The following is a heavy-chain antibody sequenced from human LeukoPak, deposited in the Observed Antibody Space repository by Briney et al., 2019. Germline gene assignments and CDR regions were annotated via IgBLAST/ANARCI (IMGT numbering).Heavy chain of an antibody. D-gene: IGHD3-10*01. J-gene: IGHJ4*02. CDR2: ISSSGSTI. CDR1: GFPFSDYY. Sequence: GSLEISCAASGFPFSDYYMSWIRQAPGKGLEWVSYISSSGSTIYYADSVKGRFTISRDNAKNSLYLQMISLRAEDTAVYYCARVTFGASGLFDYWGQGTLVTVSS. V-gene: IGHV3-11*04. CDR3: ARVTFGASGLFDY.